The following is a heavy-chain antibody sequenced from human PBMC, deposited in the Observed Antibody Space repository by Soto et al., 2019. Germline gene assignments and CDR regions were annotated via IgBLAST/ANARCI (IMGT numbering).Heavy chain of an antibody. V-gene: IGHV3-48*01. J-gene: IGHJ4*02. CDR3: ASAPVHARGWYNVGSVFDY. Sequence: VQLLESGGGLVQPGWSLRLSCAASGFTPGTFSMNWVRRAPGKGLEWVSYVSSSSRTIYYADSVKGRFTNARDNDKNFLFRQRDSLSVDETAVYYCASAPVHARGWYNVGSVFDYWGKGTLVTVSS. CDR1: GFTPGTFS. CDR2: VSSSSRTI. D-gene: IGHD6-19*01.